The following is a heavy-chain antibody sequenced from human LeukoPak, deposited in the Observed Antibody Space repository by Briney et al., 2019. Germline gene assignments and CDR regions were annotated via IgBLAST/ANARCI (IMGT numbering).Heavy chain of an antibody. D-gene: IGHD6-13*01. V-gene: IGHV1-69*04. CDR3: ARDGIGLAAAGTDY. CDR2: IIPILGIA. CDR1: GGTFSSYA. J-gene: IGHJ4*02. Sequence: SVKVSCKASGGTFSSYAISWVRQAPGQGLEWMGRIIPILGIANYAQKFQGRVTITADKSTSTAYMELSSLRSEDTAVYYCARDGIGLAAAGTDYWGQGTLVAVSS.